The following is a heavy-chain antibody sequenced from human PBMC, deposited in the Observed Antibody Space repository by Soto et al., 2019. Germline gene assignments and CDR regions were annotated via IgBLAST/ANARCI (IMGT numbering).Heavy chain of an antibody. CDR2: ISYDGSNK. Sequence: ESGGGVVQPGRSLRLSCAASGFTFSSYGMHWVRQAPGKGLEWVAVISYDGSNKYYADSVKGRFTISRDNSKNTLYLQMNSLRAEDTAVYYCAKDSDSGSYYVPWGQGTLVTVSS. CDR1: GFTFSSYG. J-gene: IGHJ5*02. V-gene: IGHV3-30*18. D-gene: IGHD1-26*01. CDR3: AKDSDSGSYYVP.